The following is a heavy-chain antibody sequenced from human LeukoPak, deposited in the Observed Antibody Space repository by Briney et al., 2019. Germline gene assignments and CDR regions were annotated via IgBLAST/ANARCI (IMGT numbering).Heavy chain of an antibody. Sequence: SETLSLTCTVSGGSISSGSYYWSWIRQPAGKGLESIGRIYTSGTTNSNPSLKSRATISVDTSNNQFSLKLSSVTDGDTAVHYCARGGERYCSSTSCSLDYWGERTLVTVSS. V-gene: IGHV4-61*02. CDR3: ARGGERYCSSTSCSLDY. CDR2: IYTSGTT. CDR1: GGSISSGSYY. J-gene: IGHJ4*02. D-gene: IGHD2-2*01.